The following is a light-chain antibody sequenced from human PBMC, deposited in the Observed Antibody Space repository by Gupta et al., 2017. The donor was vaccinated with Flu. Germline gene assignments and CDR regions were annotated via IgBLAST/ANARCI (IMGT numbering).Light chain of an antibody. CDR2: DDT. J-gene: IGLJ2*01. CDR1: TIESKS. Sequence: SYVLTQPPSVSVAPGQTARITCGGDTIESKSVHWSQQKSGQAHVLVVYDDTDRPSGIPERFSGSNSGNTATLTISRVEAGDEADYYCQVWDNNSDHVVFGGGTKLTVL. V-gene: IGLV3-21*02. CDR3: QVWDNNSDHVV.